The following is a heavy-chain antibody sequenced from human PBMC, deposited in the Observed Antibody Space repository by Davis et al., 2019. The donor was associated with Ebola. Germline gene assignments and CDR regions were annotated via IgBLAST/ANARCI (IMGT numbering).Heavy chain of an antibody. D-gene: IGHD3-10*01. CDR1: GGSISSYY. J-gene: IGHJ4*02. CDR3: ARENVWFGERALDY. V-gene: IGHV4-59*08. Sequence: SETLSLTCTVSGGSISSYYWTWIRQPPGKGLEWIAYMFYNGGVNYNPSLKSRVTISIDTSKNQFSLKLSSVTAADTAVYYCARENVWFGERALDYWGQGTLVTVSS. CDR2: MFYNGGV.